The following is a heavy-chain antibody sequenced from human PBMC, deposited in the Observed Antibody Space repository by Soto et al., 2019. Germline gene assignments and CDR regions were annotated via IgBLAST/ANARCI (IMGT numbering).Heavy chain of an antibody. V-gene: IGHV4-34*01. CDR3: ARGLLLWFGELTRRGGYYYVMEV. CDR2: INDSGST. J-gene: IGHJ6*04. Sequence: QVQLQQWGAGLLKPSETLSLTCAVYGGSFSGYYWSWIRQTPVKGLEWIGEINDSGSTNYNPALKRRLTGLVDTPQDQFSLKVGSVTAADAAVYYCARGLLLWFGELTRRGGYYYVMEVWGKGTTVTVSS. CDR1: GGSFSGYY. D-gene: IGHD3-10*01.